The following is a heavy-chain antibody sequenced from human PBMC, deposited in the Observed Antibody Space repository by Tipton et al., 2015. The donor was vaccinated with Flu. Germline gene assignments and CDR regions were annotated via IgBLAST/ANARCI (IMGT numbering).Heavy chain of an antibody. D-gene: IGHD3-3*01. CDR2: INHSGST. J-gene: IGHJ6*02. Sequence: LRLSCAVYGGSFSGYYWSWIRQPPGKGLEWIGEINHSGSTNYNPSLKSRVTISVDTSKNQFSLKLSSVTAADTAVYYCARGRKITIFGVVIKSYYYYGMDVWGQGTTVTVSS. CDR3: ARGRKITIFGVVIKSYYYYGMDV. V-gene: IGHV4-34*01. CDR1: GGSFSGYY.